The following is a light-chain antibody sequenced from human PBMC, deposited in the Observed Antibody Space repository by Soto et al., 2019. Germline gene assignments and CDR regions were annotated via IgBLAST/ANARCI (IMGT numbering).Light chain of an antibody. CDR1: QAIGND. CDR3: QQSYSTPRT. Sequence: DIQMTQSPSSLSASVGDRVTLTCRASQAIGNDLGWFQQKPGKAPKRLIYAASSLQTGVPSRFSGSGSGTDFTLTISSLQPEDFATYYCQQSYSTPRTFGQGTKVDIK. J-gene: IGKJ1*01. CDR2: AAS. V-gene: IGKV1-39*01.